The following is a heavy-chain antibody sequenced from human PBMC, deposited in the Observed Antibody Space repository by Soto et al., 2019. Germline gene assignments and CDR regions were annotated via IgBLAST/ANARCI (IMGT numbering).Heavy chain of an antibody. V-gene: IGHV4-59*01. CDR1: GGSISSYY. Sequence: ERTSETLSLTCTVSGGSISSYYWSWIRQPPGKGLEWIGYTYYSGSTNYNPSLKSRVTISVDTSKNQFSLKLSSVTAADTAVYYCARGWGLVFDYWGQGTLVTVSS. CDR2: TYYSGST. CDR3: ARGWGLVFDY. D-gene: IGHD2-21*02. J-gene: IGHJ4*02.